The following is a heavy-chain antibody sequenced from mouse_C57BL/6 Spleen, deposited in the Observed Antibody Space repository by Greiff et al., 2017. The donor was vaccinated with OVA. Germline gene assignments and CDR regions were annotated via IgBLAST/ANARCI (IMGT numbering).Heavy chain of an antibody. D-gene: IGHD2-4*01. CDR3: ARPNYDYDEGFAY. CDR2: ILPSIGRT. Sequence: VQLQQSGSELRSPGSSVKLSCKDFDSEVFPIAYMSWVRQKPGHGFEWIGGILPSIGRTIYGEKFEDKATLDADTLSNTAYLELNSLTSEDSAIYYCARPNYDYDEGFAYWGQGTLVTVSA. J-gene: IGHJ3*01. CDR1: DSEVFPIAY. V-gene: IGHV15-2*01.